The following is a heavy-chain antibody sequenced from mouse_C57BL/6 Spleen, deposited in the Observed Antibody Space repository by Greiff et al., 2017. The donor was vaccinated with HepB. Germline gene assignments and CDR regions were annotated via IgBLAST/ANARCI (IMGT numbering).Heavy chain of an antibody. CDR2: ILPGSGST. CDR1: GYTFTGYW. D-gene: IGHD2-4*01. CDR3: ARYGLDDYDVYFDY. Sequence: VQGVESGAELMKPGASVKLSCKATGYTFTGYWIEWVKQRPGHGLEWIGEILPGSGSTNYNEKFKGKATFTAATSSNTAYMQLSSLTTEDSAIYYCARYGLDDYDVYFDYWGQGTTLTVSS. J-gene: IGHJ2*01. V-gene: IGHV1-9*01.